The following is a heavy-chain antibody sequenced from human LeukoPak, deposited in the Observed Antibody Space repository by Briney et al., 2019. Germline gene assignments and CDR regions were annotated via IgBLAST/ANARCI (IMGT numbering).Heavy chain of an antibody. J-gene: IGHJ4*02. D-gene: IGHD3-3*01. Sequence: GGSLRLSCAASGFTFSSYSMNWVRQAPGKGLEWVSYISSSSSTIYYADSVKGRFTISRDNAKNLLYLQMNSLRAEDTAVYYCARGGPFWSDYWGQGTLVTVSS. V-gene: IGHV3-48*01. CDR1: GFTFSSYS. CDR3: ARGGPFWSDY. CDR2: ISSSSSTI.